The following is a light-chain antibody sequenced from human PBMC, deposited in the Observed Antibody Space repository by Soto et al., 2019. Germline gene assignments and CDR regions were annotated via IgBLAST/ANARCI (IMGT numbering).Light chain of an antibody. CDR3: KQSLSRVT. J-gene: IGKJ4*01. CDR1: QSVLYSSNNKNY. CDR2: WAS. V-gene: IGKV4-1*01. Sequence: DIVMTQSPDSLAVSLGERATINCKSSQSVLYSSNNKNYLAWFQQKPGQPPKLLIYWASTRESGVPDRFSGSGSGTDFTLTISSLQAEDVGVYYCKQSLSRVTFGGGTKVEIK.